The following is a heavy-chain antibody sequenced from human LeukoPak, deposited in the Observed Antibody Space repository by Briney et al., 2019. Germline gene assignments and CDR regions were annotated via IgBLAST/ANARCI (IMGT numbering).Heavy chain of an antibody. CDR2: INHSGST. V-gene: IGHV4-34*01. CDR1: DGSFSGYY. Sequence: PSETLSLTCAVYDGSFSGYYWSWIRQPPGKGLEWIGEINHSGSTNYNPSLKSRVTISVDTSKNQFSLKLSSVTAADTAVYYCAVTRWLRTFNYWGQGTLVTVSS. D-gene: IGHD5-24*01. J-gene: IGHJ4*02. CDR3: AVTRWLRTFNY.